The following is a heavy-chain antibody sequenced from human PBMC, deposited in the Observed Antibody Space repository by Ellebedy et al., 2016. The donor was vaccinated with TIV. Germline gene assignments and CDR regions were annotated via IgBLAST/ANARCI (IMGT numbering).Heavy chain of an antibody. CDR3: ARDRRSTATFGGSLDV. CDR1: GFTFSDYY. V-gene: IGHV3-11*01. Sequence: GGSLRLXCAASGFTFSDYYMTWIRQAPGKGLEWISYITDRGSSTYYADSVKGRFTISRDNDKNSLYLQMNSLRADDTAVYYCARDRRSTATFGGSLDVWGQGTTVTVSS. J-gene: IGHJ6*02. CDR2: ITDRGSST. D-gene: IGHD3-16*01.